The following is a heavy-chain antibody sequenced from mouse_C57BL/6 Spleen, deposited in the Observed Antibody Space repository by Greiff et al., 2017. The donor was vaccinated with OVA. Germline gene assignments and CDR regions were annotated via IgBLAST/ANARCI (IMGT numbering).Heavy chain of an antibody. J-gene: IGHJ2*01. V-gene: IGHV3-1*01. CDR2: ISYSGST. D-gene: IGHD1-1*01. CDR3: ARGIYYYGGHFDY. Sequence: EVQLQESGPGMVKPSQSLSLTCTVTGYSITSGYDWHWIRHFPGNKLEWMGYISYSGSTNYNPSLKSRISITHDTSKNHFFLKLNSVTTEDTATYYCARGIYYYGGHFDYWGQGTTLTVSS. CDR1: GYSITSGYD.